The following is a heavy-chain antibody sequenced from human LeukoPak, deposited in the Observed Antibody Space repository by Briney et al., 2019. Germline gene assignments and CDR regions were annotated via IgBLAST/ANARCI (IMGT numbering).Heavy chain of an antibody. J-gene: IGHJ3*02. D-gene: IGHD4-17*01. CDR2: INPNSGGT. V-gene: IGHV1-2*02. Sequence: GASVKVSCKASGYTFTGYYKHWVRQAPGQGLEWMGWINPNSGGTNYAQKFQGRVTMTRDTSISTAYMELSRLRSDDTAVYYCARDDYGAPSPAFDIWGQGTMVTVSS. CDR3: ARDDYGAPSPAFDI. CDR1: GYTFTGYY.